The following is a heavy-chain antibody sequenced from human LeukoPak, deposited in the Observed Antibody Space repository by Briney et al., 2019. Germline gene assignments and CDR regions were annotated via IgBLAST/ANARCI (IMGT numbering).Heavy chain of an antibody. D-gene: IGHD3-3*01. CDR3: AKEINDFWSGYVGDYFDY. CDR2: IRYDGSNK. Sequence: PGGSLRLSCAASGFTFSSYAMSWVRQAPGKGLEWVAFIRYDGSNKYYADSVKGRFTISRDNSKNTLYLQMNSLRAEDTAVYYCAKEINDFWSGYVGDYFDYWGQGTLVTVSS. CDR1: GFTFSSYA. V-gene: IGHV3-30*02. J-gene: IGHJ4*02.